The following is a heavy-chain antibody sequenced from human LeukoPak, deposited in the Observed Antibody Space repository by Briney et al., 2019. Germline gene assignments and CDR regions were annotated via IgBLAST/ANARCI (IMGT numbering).Heavy chain of an antibody. CDR1: GYTFTGYY. D-gene: IGHD3-22*01. Sequence: ASVKVSCKASGYTFTGYYMHWVRQAPGQGLEWMGWINTNTGNPTYAQGFTGRFVFSLDTSVSTAYLQISSLKAEDTAVYYCARGSITMIVVKDPGSPPQDWGQGTLVTVSS. V-gene: IGHV7-4-1*02. J-gene: IGHJ4*02. CDR2: INTNTGNP. CDR3: ARGSITMIVVKDPGSPPQD.